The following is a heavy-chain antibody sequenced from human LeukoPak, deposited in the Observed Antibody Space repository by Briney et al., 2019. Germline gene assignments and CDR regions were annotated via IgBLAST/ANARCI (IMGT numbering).Heavy chain of an antibody. J-gene: IGHJ4*02. V-gene: IGHV4-34*01. Sequence: SETLSLTCTVSGGSLSSYYWSWIRQPPGKGLEWIGEINHSGGTNYNPSLKSRVTISVDTSKNQFSLKLSSVTAADTAVYYCARARADYYDSSGYYFDYWGQGTLVTVSS. CDR2: INHSGGT. CDR3: ARARADYYDSSGYYFDY. D-gene: IGHD3-22*01. CDR1: GGSLSSYY.